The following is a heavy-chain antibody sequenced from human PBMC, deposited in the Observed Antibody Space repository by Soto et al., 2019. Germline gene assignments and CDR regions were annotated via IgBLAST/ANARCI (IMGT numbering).Heavy chain of an antibody. J-gene: IGHJ5*02. CDR1: GFTFSSYV. V-gene: IGHV3-23*01. CDR2: ISGSSGNT. D-gene: IGHD4-17*01. Sequence: GGSLRLSCADSGFTFSSYVMSWVRQAPGKGLEWVSTISGSSGNTHYADSVKGRFTISRDNSKNTLYLKMNSLRAEDTAVYYCAKSRSELTTVTTNWFDPWGLGALVTVSS. CDR3: AKSRSELTTVTTNWFDP.